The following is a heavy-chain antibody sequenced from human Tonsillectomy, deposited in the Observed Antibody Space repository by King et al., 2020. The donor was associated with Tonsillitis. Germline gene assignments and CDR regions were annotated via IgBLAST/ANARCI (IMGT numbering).Heavy chain of an antibody. V-gene: IGHV3-23*03. CDR1: GFTFSSYA. D-gene: IGHD3-10*01. CDR2: IYSAVSST. Sequence: VQLVESGGGLVQPGGSLRLSCAASGFTFSSYAMSWVRQAPGKGLEWVSVIYSAVSSTYFADSVKGRFTISRDNSKNTLYLQMNSLRAEDTAVYYCAKVSPIGRSGRYYNLYFDYWGQGTLVTVSS. CDR3: AKVSPIGRSGRYYNLYFDY. J-gene: IGHJ4*02.